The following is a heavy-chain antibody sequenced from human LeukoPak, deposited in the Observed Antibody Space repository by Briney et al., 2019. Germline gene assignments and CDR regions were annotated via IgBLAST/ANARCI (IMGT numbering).Heavy chain of an antibody. CDR1: GGSISSSSYY. CDR2: IYYSGST. Sequence: SETLSLTCTVSGGSISSSSYYWGWIRQPPGKGLEWIGSIYYSGSTYYNPSLKSRVTISVDTSKNQFSLKLSSVTAADTAVYYCARVLRRNYDYGDHDSYWYFDLWGRGTLVTVSS. V-gene: IGHV4-39*07. J-gene: IGHJ2*01. D-gene: IGHD4-17*01. CDR3: ARVLRRNYDYGDHDSYWYFDL.